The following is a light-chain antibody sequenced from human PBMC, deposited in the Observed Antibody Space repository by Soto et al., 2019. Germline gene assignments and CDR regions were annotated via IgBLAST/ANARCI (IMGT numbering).Light chain of an antibody. Sequence: EIVLTQSPGTLSLSPGERATLSCRASQSVSSSYLAWYQQKPGQSPRLLIYGASSRATGSPGRFSGSGSGTDFTLTISRLEPEDCAVYYCQQYGSSPQTFGQGTKVEIK. CDR2: GAS. V-gene: IGKV3-20*01. J-gene: IGKJ1*01. CDR1: QSVSSSY. CDR3: QQYGSSPQT.